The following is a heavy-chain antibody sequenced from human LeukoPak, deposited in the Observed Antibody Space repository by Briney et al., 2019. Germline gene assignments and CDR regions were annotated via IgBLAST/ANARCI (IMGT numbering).Heavy chain of an antibody. V-gene: IGHV3-11*01. CDR2: ISSSGSTI. CDR1: GFTFNRCW. J-gene: IGHJ6*02. CDR3: ARAHSSGWYHYYYGMDV. Sequence: GGSLRLSCVVSGFTFNRCWMSWIRQAPGKGLEWVSYISSSGSTIYYADSVKGRFTISRDNPKNSLYLQMNSLRAEDTAVYYCARAHSSGWYHYYYGMDVWGQGTTVTVSS. D-gene: IGHD6-19*01.